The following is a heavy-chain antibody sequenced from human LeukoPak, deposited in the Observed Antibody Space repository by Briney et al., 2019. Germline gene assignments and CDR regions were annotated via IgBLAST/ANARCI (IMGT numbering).Heavy chain of an antibody. CDR2: IYPGDSDT. CDR3: ARRIRRNDFWSGYYPYYFDY. Sequence: GESLKISCKGSGYSFTSYWIGWVRQMPGKGLEWMGIIYPGDSDTRYSPSFQGQVTISADKSISTAYLQWSSLKASDTAMYYCARRIRRNDFWSGYYPYYFDYWGQGTLVTVPS. J-gene: IGHJ4*02. CDR1: GYSFTSYW. D-gene: IGHD3-3*01. V-gene: IGHV5-51*01.